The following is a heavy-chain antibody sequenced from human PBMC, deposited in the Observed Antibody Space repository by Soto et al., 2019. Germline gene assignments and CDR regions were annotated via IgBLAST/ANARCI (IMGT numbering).Heavy chain of an antibody. J-gene: IGHJ4*02. CDR3: ARGRTTGIDY. CDR2: INSYSGGT. D-gene: IGHD3-16*01. CDR1: VYTFTGYY. V-gene: IGHV1-2*02. Sequence: QVQLVQSGAEVKKPGASVTVSCKASVYTFTGYYGHWVRHAPRQGLEWMGWINSYSGGTKFAQKFQGRVTMTRDTSISTVYMDLTRLTSDDTAFYYCARGRTTGIDYWGQRTLVTGSS.